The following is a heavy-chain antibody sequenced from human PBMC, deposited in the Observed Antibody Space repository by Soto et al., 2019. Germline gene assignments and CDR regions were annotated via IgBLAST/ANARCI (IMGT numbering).Heavy chain of an antibody. CDR3: ARVCSTTSCYGAFDI. J-gene: IGHJ3*02. D-gene: IGHD2-2*01. V-gene: IGHV3-64*01. Sequence: EVQLVESGGGLVQPGGSLRLSCAASGFTFSTYAMHWVRQAPGKGLEYVSLISGDGRSTYYAISVKGRFTISRDNSKNTLYLQMGSLRAEDMAVYYCARVCSTTSCYGAFDIWGQGTMVIVSS. CDR1: GFTFSTYA. CDR2: ISGDGRST.